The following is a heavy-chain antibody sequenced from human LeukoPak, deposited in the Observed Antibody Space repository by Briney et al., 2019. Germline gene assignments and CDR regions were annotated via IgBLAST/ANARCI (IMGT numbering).Heavy chain of an antibody. CDR1: GFTVSSND. Sequence: PGGSLRLSCAASGFTVSSNDMSWVRQAPGRGLEWVSYISSSSSTIYYSDSVKGRFTISRDNAKNSLYLQMNSLRAEDTAVYFCSRNPTAYNWFDPWGQGTLVTVSS. CDR3: SRNPTAYNWFDP. J-gene: IGHJ5*02. CDR2: ISSSSSTI. V-gene: IGHV3-48*01. D-gene: IGHD1-14*01.